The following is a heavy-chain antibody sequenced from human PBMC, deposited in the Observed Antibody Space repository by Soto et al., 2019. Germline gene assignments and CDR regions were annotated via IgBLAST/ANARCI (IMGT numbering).Heavy chain of an antibody. J-gene: IGHJ6*02. V-gene: IGHV3-30*18. CDR2: ISYDGSNK. CDR1: GFTFSSYG. Sequence: QVQLVGSGGGVVQPGRSLRLSCAASGFTFSSYGKHWVRQAPGKGLEWVAVISYDGSNKYYADSVKGRFTISRDNSKNTMYLQMKSLRAEDTAVYYCAKDLSSGFSYYYGMGVWGQGTTVTVSS. D-gene: IGHD6-19*01. CDR3: AKDLSSGFSYYYGMGV.